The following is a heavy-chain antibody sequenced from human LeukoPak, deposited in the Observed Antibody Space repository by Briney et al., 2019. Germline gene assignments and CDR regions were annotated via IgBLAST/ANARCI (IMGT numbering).Heavy chain of an antibody. CDR2: ISYDGSNK. J-gene: IGHJ6*02. D-gene: IGHD1-26*01. CDR1: GFTFSSYG. V-gene: IGHV3-30*18. Sequence: PGGSLRLSCAASGFTFSSYGMHWVRQAPGKGLEWVAVISYDGSNKYYGDSVKGRFTISRDNSKNTMYLQMNSLRAEDTAVYYCAKVEDTVSGHYYYYYGMDVWGQGTTVTVSS. CDR3: AKVEDTVSGHYYYYYGMDV.